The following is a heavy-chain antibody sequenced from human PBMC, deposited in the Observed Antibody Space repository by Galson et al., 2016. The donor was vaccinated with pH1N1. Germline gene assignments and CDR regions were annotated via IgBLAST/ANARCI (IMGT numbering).Heavy chain of an antibody. CDR1: GFSLRTSGLG. Sequence: PALVKPTQTLTLTCTFSGFSLRTSGLGVGWIRQPPGEAPECLALIYWNGDKRYSPPLKSRLSITKGTSRNQVVLTMTTVDPVDSATYYCVHTSRYSSGYNGGRFDYWGQGTVVTVSS. CDR3: VHTSRYSSGYNGGRFDY. J-gene: IGHJ4*02. V-gene: IGHV2-5*01. CDR2: IYWNGDK. D-gene: IGHD3-22*01.